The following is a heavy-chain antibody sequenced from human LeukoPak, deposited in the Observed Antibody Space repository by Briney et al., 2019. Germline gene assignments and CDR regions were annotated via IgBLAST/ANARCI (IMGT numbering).Heavy chain of an antibody. CDR1: GFIFSSSG. D-gene: IGHD5-24*01. Sequence: QSGGSLRLSCAASGFIFSSSGMHWVRQAPGKGLEWVAVVWYDGSNKYYADSVKGRFTISRDNSKNTLYMQMNSLRAEDTAVYYCARDIDGTPGSYWGQGTLVTVSS. CDR3: ARDIDGTPGSY. CDR2: VWYDGSNK. V-gene: IGHV3-33*01. J-gene: IGHJ4*02.